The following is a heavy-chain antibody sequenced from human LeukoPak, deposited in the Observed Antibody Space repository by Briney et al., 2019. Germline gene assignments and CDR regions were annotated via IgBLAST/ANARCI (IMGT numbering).Heavy chain of an antibody. V-gene: IGHV3-64*01. D-gene: IGHD7-27*01. CDR3: ARDSPYWGAFDI. CDR2: ISSNGGST. J-gene: IGHJ3*02. CDR1: GFTFSSYA. Sequence: QPGGSLRLPCAASGFTFSSYAMHWVRQAPGKGLEYVSAISSNGGSTYYANSVKGRFTISRDNSKNTLYLQMGSLRAEDMAVYYCARDSPYWGAFDIWGQGTMVTVSS.